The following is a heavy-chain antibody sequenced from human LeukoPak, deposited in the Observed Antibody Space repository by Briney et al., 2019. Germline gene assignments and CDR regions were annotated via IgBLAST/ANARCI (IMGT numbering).Heavy chain of an antibody. CDR2: ISYDGSNK. J-gene: IGHJ3*02. Sequence: PGGSLRLSCAASGFTFSSYAMHWVRQAPGKGLEWVAVISYDGSNKYYADSVKDRFTISRDNSKNTLYLQMNSLRAEDTAVYYCARDLDIVVVVAATPEAFDIWGQGTMVTVSS. CDR1: GFTFSSYA. CDR3: ARDLDIVVVVAATPEAFDI. D-gene: IGHD2-15*01. V-gene: IGHV3-30-3*01.